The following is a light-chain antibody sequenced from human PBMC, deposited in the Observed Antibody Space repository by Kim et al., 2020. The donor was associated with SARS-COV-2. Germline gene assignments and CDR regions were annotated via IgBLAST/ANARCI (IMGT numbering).Light chain of an antibody. J-gene: IGLJ2*01. CDR3: QAWDSSIVV. Sequence: GSPGQTASITCSGDKLGDKYACWYQQRPGQSPVLVIYQDSKRPSGVPERFSGSNSGNTATLTISGTQAMDEADYYCQAWDSSIVVFGGGTQLTVL. CDR1: KLGDKY. CDR2: QDS. V-gene: IGLV3-1*01.